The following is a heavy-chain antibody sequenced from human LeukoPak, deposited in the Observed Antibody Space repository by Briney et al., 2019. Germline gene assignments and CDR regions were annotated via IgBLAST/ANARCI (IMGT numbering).Heavy chain of an antibody. CDR3: ANSGYDLYYFYY. Sequence: GGSLRLSCAAPGFTFSSYWMSWVRQAPGKGLEWVANIKQDGSEKYYVDSVKGRFTISRDNAKNSLYLQMNSLRAEDTAVYYCANSGYDLYYFYYWGQGTLVTVSS. V-gene: IGHV3-7*01. D-gene: IGHD5-12*01. CDR2: IKQDGSEK. J-gene: IGHJ4*02. CDR1: GFTFSSYW.